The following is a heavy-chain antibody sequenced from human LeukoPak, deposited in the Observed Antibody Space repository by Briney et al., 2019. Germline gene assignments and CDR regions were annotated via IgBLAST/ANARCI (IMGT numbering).Heavy chain of an antibody. D-gene: IGHD3-10*01. CDR2: MNPNSGNT. CDR1: GYTFTSYD. CDR3: VRGDYYDSGIYPAFD. V-gene: IGHV1-8*03. Sequence: ASVKVSCKASGYTFTSYDINWVRQATGQGLEWVGWMNPNSGNTGYAQKFQGRVTITRNTSISTAYMELSSLRSEDTAVYYCVRGDYYDSGIYPAFDWGQGTLVTVSA. J-gene: IGHJ4*02.